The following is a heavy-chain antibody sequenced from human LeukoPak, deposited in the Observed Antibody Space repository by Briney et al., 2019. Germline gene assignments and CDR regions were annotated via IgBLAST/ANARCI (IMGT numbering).Heavy chain of an antibody. D-gene: IGHD5-24*01. V-gene: IGHV3-7*01. CDR3: ARDGIEMVSGYFHL. Sequence: GGSLRLSCAASGFTFSRYWMSRVRQAPGKGLEWVANIKKDGSEKHYVDSVKGRFTISRDNAKNSLYLQMNSLRAEDTAVYYCARDGIEMVSGYFHLWGRGTLVTVSS. J-gene: IGHJ2*01. CDR1: GFTFSRYW. CDR2: IKKDGSEK.